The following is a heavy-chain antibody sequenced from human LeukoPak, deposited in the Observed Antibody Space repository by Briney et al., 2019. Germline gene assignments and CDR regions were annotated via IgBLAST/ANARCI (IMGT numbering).Heavy chain of an antibody. J-gene: IGHJ4*02. Sequence: SETLSLTCTVSGGSISSGSYYWSWIRQPAGKGLEWIGRIYTSGSTNYNPSLKSRVTMSVDTSKNQFSLKLSSVTAADTAVYYCARAAIGYYYDSSGYFDYWGQGTLVTVSS. CDR2: IYTSGST. D-gene: IGHD3-22*01. CDR1: GGSISSGSYY. CDR3: ARAAIGYYYDSSGYFDY. V-gene: IGHV4-61*02.